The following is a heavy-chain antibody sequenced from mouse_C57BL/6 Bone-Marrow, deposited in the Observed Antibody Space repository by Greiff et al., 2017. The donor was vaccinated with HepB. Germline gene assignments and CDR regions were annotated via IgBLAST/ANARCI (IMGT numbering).Heavy chain of an antibody. Sequence: VQLQQSGPELVKPGASVKISCKASGYTFTDYYMNWVKQSHGKSLEWIGDINPNNGGTSYNQKFKGKATLTVDKSSSTAYMELRSLTSEDSAVYYCARLKGCLDYWGQGTTLTVSS. CDR1: GYTFTDYY. V-gene: IGHV1-26*01. CDR2: INPNNGGT. CDR3: ARLKGCLDY. J-gene: IGHJ2*01.